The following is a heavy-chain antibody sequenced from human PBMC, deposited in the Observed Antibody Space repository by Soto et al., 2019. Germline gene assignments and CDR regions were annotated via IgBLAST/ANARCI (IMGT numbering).Heavy chain of an antibody. CDR1: VVSFSGDY. CDR2: MNHRGST. Sequence: QVQLQQWGAGLFKPSETLSLTCAVYVVSFSGDYWSWIRQPPGKGLGWIGEMNHRGSTNYNPSPTSQVTITVATYKNQFSLKLSSVTVADTAVYYCARGDKGYYYYGMDVWGQGTTVTVSS. J-gene: IGHJ6*02. V-gene: IGHV4-34*01. CDR3: ARGDKGYYYYGMDV.